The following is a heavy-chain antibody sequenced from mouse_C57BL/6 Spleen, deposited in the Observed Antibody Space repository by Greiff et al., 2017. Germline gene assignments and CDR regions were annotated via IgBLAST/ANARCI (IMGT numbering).Heavy chain of an antibody. D-gene: IGHD2-5*01. CDR2: LDPSDSYT. J-gene: IGHJ4*01. CDR3: ARGDYSNSRHMDY. Sequence: QVQLQQPGAELVKPGASVKLSCKASGYTFTSYWMQWVKQRPGQGLEWIGELDPSDSYTNYNQKFKGKATLTVDTSSSTAYMQLSSLTSEDSAVYYCARGDYSNSRHMDYWGQGTSVTVSS. CDR1: GYTFTSYW. V-gene: IGHV1-50*01.